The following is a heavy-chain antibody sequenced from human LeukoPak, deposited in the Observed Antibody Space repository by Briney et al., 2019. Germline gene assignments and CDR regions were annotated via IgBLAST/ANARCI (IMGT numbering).Heavy chain of an antibody. D-gene: IGHD2-2*01. CDR3: TGCSSTTCFYYYYMDV. V-gene: IGHV3-15*01. CDR1: GFTFSNAW. Sequence: GGSLRLSCAASGFTFSNAWMSWVRQAPGKGLEWVGCIKSKTDGGTTDYAAPVKGRFTISRDDSKNTLYLQMNSLKTEDTAVYYCTGCSSTTCFYYYYMDVWGKGTTVTVSS. J-gene: IGHJ6*03. CDR2: IKSKTDGGTT.